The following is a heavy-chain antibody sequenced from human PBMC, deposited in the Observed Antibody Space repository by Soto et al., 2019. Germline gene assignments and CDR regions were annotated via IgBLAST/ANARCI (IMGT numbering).Heavy chain of an antibody. V-gene: IGHV3-74*01. Sequence: GGSLRLSCAASGFTFSTYWMHWVRQAPGQGLAWVSRINSDESSATYADSVKGRFTISRDNARNTLYLQMNNLRAEDTAVYYCARDPSRRDYYYFYMDVWGKGTTVTVSS. CDR2: INSDESSA. CDR3: ARDPSRRDYYYFYMDV. CDR1: GFTFSTYW. J-gene: IGHJ6*03.